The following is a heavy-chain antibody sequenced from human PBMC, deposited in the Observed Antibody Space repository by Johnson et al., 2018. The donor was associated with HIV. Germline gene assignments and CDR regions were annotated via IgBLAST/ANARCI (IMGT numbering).Heavy chain of an antibody. J-gene: IGHJ3*02. CDR1: GLTFGSYP. V-gene: IGHV3-30-3*01. Sequence: QVQLVESGGGVVQPGRSLRLSCAASGLTFGSYPLHWVRQAPGRGLEWVAVISYDGSDKYYANSVKGRFSISRDNSKNTLYLQMNSLRAEDTAMYYCARVSSIAALWRAFDIWGQGTMVSVSS. CDR3: ARVSSIAALWRAFDI. D-gene: IGHD6-6*01. CDR2: ISYDGSDK.